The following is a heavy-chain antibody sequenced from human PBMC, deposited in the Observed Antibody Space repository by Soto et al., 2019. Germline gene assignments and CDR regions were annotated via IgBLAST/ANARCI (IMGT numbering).Heavy chain of an antibody. CDR2: ISYSGST. D-gene: IGHD2-15*01. CDR3: ARDLKEYCSDGKCNWLDP. Sequence: SETLSLTCIVSGDSVSSGGYYWSWIRQHPGKGLEWIGYISYSGSTNYNPSLKSRVTISVDASKNQISLQVRSATAADAAVYYCARDLKEYCSDGKCNWLDPWGQGTLVTVSS. J-gene: IGHJ5*02. V-gene: IGHV4-61*08. CDR1: GDSVSSGGYY.